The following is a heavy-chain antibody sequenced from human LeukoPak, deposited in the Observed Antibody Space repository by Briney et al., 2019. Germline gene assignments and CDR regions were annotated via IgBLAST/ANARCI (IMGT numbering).Heavy chain of an antibody. D-gene: IGHD3-22*01. V-gene: IGHV4-34*01. CDR2: INHSGST. Sequence: PSETLSLTCAVYGGSFSGYYWSWIRQPPGKGLEWIGEINHSGSTNYNPSLKSRVTISVDTSKNQFSLKLSSVPAADTAVYYCARGPYKYDGSGAFDIWGQGTMVTVSS. CDR1: GGSFSGYY. CDR3: ARGPYKYDGSGAFDI. J-gene: IGHJ3*02.